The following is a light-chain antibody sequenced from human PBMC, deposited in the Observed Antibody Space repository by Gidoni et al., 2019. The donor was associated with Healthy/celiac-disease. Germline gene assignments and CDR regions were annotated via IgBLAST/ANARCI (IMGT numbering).Light chain of an antibody. CDR3: QQYGSSPT. Sequence: LTQSPGTLSLSPGERATLSCRASQSVSSSYLAWYQPKPGQAPRLLISGASSRAPGLPDRFSRSGSGTYFTLTISRLVPEDFAVYYCQQYGSSPTFGPGTKVEIK. CDR2: GAS. J-gene: IGKJ1*01. CDR1: QSVSSSY. V-gene: IGKV3-20*01.